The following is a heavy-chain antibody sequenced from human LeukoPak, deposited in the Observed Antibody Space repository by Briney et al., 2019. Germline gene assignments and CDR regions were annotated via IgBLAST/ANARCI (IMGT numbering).Heavy chain of an antibody. D-gene: IGHD1-26*01. CDR2: FDPEDGET. Sequence: ASVKFSCKVSGYTLTELSMHWVRQAPGKGLEWMGGFDPEDGETIYAQKFQGRVTMTEDTSTDTAYMELSSLRSEDTAVYYCATSIVGATIAYFQHWGQGTLVTVSS. CDR1: GYTLTELS. CDR3: ATSIVGATIAYFQH. J-gene: IGHJ1*01. V-gene: IGHV1-24*01.